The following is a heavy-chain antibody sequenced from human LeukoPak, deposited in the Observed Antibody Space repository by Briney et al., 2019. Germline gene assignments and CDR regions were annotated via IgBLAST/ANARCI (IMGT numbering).Heavy chain of an antibody. CDR3: ARDLGTPGTNFDY. CDR1: GFTFSSYE. J-gene: IGHJ4*02. V-gene: IGHV3-48*03. D-gene: IGHD1-1*01. CDR2: INSGGSTI. Sequence: PGGSLRLSCAASGFTFSSYEMNWVRQAPGKGLEWVSYINSGGSTIYYAETVKGRFTISRDNAKNSLYLQVNSLRAEDTAVHYCARDLGTPGTNFDYWGQGTLVTVSS.